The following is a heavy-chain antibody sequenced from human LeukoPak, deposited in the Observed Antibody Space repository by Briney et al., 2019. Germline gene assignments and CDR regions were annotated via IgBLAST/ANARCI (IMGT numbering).Heavy chain of an antibody. J-gene: IGHJ3*02. Sequence: GGSLRLSCAASGFTFSSYSMNWVRQAPGKGLEWVSSISSSSSYIYYADSVKGRFTISRDNAKNSLYLQMNSLRAEDTAVYYCARALPSPLYSGSYANAFDIWGQGTMVTVSS. CDR1: GFTFSSYS. D-gene: IGHD1-26*01. CDR2: ISSSSSYI. V-gene: IGHV3-21*01. CDR3: ARALPSPLYSGSYANAFDI.